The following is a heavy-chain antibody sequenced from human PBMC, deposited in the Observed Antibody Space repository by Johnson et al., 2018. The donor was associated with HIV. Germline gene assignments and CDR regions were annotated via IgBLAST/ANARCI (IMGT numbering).Heavy chain of an antibody. CDR1: GFTFSSYW. J-gene: IGHJ3*02. CDR3: AGLPPGIARRAFDI. CDR2: INSDGSSI. V-gene: IGHV3-74*02. D-gene: IGHD6-13*01. Sequence: VQLVESGGGVVQPGRSLRLSCAASGFTFSSYWMHWVRQAPGKGLVWVSRINSDGSSITYADSVKGRFTISRDNAKNTLYLQMNSMRAEDTAVYYCAGLPPGIARRAFDIWGQGTMVTVSS.